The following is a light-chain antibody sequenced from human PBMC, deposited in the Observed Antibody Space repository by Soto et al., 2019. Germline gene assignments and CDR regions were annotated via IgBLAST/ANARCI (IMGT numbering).Light chain of an antibody. CDR3: SSYTKKNTWV. J-gene: IGLJ2*01. CDR1: SSDVGGYNY. Sequence: QSALTQPASVSGSPGQSITISCTGTSSDVGGYNYVSWYQQHPGKAPKLMIYEVSNRPSGVSNRFSGSKSGNTASLTISGLQAEDEADYYCSSYTKKNTWVFGGGTKLTVL. V-gene: IGLV2-14*01. CDR2: EVS.